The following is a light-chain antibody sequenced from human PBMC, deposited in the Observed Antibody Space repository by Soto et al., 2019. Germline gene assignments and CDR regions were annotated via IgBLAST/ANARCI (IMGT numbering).Light chain of an antibody. CDR3: QHCDYLPI. J-gene: IGKJ3*01. V-gene: IGKV1-33*01. CDR1: QDITSY. Sequence: DIQMTQSPSSLSASVGDRVTITCQASQDITSYLNWYQHKPGKAPKLLIYDASSLEAGVPSRFSGSGSGTDFTFTISSLQPEDVATYYCQHCDYLPIFGPGTTVDFK. CDR2: DAS.